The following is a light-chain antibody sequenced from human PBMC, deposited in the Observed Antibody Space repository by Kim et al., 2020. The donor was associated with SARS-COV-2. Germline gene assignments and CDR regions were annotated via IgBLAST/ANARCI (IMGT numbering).Light chain of an antibody. CDR1: QSVSSSS. J-gene: IGKJ3*01. CDR2: GTS. Sequence: LSPGEKAPLSCGARQSVSSSSLAGYRQNPGQAPRLLTYGTSSRATGTPDRFSGSGSGTNFTLPIRGLGLNDLAVYYCQQTAASRTFGPGTQVDI. V-gene: IGKV3-20*01. CDR3: QQTAASRT.